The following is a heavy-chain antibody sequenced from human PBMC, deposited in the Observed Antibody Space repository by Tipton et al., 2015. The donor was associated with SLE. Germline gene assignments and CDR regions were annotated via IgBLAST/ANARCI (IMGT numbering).Heavy chain of an antibody. V-gene: IGHV4-31*03. CDR3: ARYFYDSSGVCLFDS. D-gene: IGHD3-22*01. CDR2: IYNTGTT. Sequence: TLSLTCTVSGGSLNSGGHYWTWIRQHPGKGLEWIGYIYNTGTTYYNPSLNGRLTISLDMSKKQFPLKLSSVTAADTAVYYCARYFYDSSGVCLFDSWGQGTLVTVSS. CDR1: GGSLNSGGHY. J-gene: IGHJ4*02.